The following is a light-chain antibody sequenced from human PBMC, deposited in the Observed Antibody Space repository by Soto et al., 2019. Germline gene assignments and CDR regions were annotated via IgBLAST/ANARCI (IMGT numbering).Light chain of an antibody. Sequence: DIQMTQSPSSLSASLGDRVTITCRASQSISRWLVWYQQKPGKAPKLLIYDASILKSGVPSRLSGSGSGTEFTLTISSLQPDDFATYYCQQYNGYSTWTFGQWTKVAIX. CDR2: DAS. J-gene: IGKJ1*01. CDR1: QSISRW. V-gene: IGKV1-5*01. CDR3: QQYNGYSTWT.